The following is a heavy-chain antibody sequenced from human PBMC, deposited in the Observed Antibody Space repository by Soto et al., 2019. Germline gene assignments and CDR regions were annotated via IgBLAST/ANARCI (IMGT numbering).Heavy chain of an antibody. CDR3: ARDERGTCTGATCNYFDY. J-gene: IGHJ4*02. CDR2: TSGNNDNT. CDR1: GYNFIFYG. V-gene: IGHV1-18*04. Sequence: QVQLVQSGTEVKEPGASVRVSCKASGYNFIFYGISWVRQAPGQGLEWMAWTSGNNDNTNYAQKLQGRVTLTTDTSTGTACMELRSLRSDDTAVYYCARDERGTCTGATCNYFDYWGQGTLVTVSS. D-gene: IGHD2-8*02.